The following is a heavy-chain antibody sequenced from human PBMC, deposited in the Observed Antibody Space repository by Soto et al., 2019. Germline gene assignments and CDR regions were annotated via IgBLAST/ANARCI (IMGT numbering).Heavy chain of an antibody. CDR2: IHFSGNT. J-gene: IGHJ6*02. D-gene: IGHD3-10*01. CDR1: GDSISSNTYS. CDR3: ARDRITMVRGVIISHYYGMDV. V-gene: IGHV4-39*02. Sequence: PSETLCLTCTVSGDSISSNTYSGGWIRQPPGKGLEYIGTIHFSGNTYYNPSLNSRVTISVDTSKNQFSLKLTSVTAADTAVYYCARDRITMVRGVIISHYYGMDVWGQGTTVT.